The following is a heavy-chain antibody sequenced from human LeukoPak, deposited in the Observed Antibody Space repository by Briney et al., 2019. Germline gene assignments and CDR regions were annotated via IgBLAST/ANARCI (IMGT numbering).Heavy chain of an antibody. J-gene: IGHJ3*02. CDR2: ISGSGGST. Sequence: GGSLRLSCAASGFTFSSYAMSWVRQAPGKGLEWVSAISGSGGSTYYADPVKGRFTISRDNSKNTLYLQMNSLRAEDTAVYYCAKIRGGSWNAFDIWGQGTMVTVSS. V-gene: IGHV3-23*01. D-gene: IGHD2-15*01. CDR1: GFTFSSYA. CDR3: AKIRGGSWNAFDI.